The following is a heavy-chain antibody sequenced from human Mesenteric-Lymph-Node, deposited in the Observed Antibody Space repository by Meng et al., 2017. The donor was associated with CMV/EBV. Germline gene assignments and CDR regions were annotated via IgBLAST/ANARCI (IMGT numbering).Heavy chain of an antibody. V-gene: IGHV4-61*01. J-gene: IGHJ6*02. CDR1: GGSVSSGSYY. Sequence: GSLRLSCTVSGGSVSSGSYYWSWIRQPPGKGLEWIGYIYYSGSTNYNPSLKSRVTISVDTSKNQFSLKLSSVTAADTAVYYCARVKCSSTSCHSHYYYGMDVWGQGTTVTVSS. D-gene: IGHD2-2*01. CDR3: ARVKCSSTSCHSHYYYGMDV. CDR2: IYYSGST.